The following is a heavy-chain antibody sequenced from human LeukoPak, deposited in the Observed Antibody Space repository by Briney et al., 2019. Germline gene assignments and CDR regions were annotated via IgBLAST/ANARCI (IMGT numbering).Heavy chain of an antibody. D-gene: IGHD6-13*01. CDR2: ISYDGSNK. V-gene: IGHV3-30*03. J-gene: IGHJ4*02. Sequence: GGSLRLSCAASGFTFSSYGMHWVRQAPGKGLEWVAVISYDGSNKYYADSVKGRFTISRDNSKNTLYLQMNSLRAEDTAVYYCATQYGGGSSSWYYFDYWGQGTLVTVSS. CDR1: GFTFSSYG. CDR3: ATQYGGGSSSWYYFDY.